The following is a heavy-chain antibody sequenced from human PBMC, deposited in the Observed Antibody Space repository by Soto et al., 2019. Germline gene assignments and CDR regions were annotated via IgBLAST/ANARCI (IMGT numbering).Heavy chain of an antibody. CDR1: GYSFAGYW. D-gene: IGHD3-22*01. CDR2: IDPSDSQT. J-gene: IGHJ4*02. V-gene: IGHV5-10-1*01. Sequence: GESLKISCKGSGYSFAGYWITWVRQKPGKGLEWMGRIDPSDSQTYYSPSFRGHVTISATKSVTTVFLQWSSLRASDTAMYYCARQIYDSDTGPNFQYYFDSWGQGTPVTVSS. CDR3: ARQIYDSDTGPNFQYYFDS.